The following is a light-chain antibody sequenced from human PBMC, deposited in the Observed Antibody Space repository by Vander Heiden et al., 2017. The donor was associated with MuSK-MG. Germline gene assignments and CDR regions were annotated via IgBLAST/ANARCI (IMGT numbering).Light chain of an antibody. V-gene: IGKV1-5*03. Sequence: DIQITQSPSTLSASVGDRVTITCRASQSISSWLAWYQQKPGKATKLLIYKASSLESGVPSRFSGSGSGTEFTLTISSLQPDDFATYYCRQYNSYWTFGQGTKVEIK. CDR2: KAS. J-gene: IGKJ1*01. CDR1: QSISSW. CDR3: RQYNSYWT.